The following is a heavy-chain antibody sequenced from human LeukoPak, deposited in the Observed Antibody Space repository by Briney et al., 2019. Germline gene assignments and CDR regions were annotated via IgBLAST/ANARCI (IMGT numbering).Heavy chain of an antibody. D-gene: IGHD1-26*01. CDR3: ARAPYRYSGSYGY. CDR2: INPNSGGT. V-gene: IGHV1-2*02. J-gene: IGHJ4*02. Sequence: GASVKVSCKASGYTFTGYYMHWVRQAPGQGLEWMGWINPNSGGTNYAQKFQGRVTMTRDTSISTARMELSRLRSDDTAVYYCARAPYRYSGSYGYWGQGTLVTVSS. CDR1: GYTFTGYY.